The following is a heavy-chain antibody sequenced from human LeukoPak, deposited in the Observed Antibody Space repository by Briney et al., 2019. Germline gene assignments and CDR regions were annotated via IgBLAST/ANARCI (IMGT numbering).Heavy chain of an antibody. J-gene: IGHJ6*02. V-gene: IGHV3-23*01. CDR1: GFTFSSYG. CDR2: ISGSGGST. CDR3: AKGSRDGLDV. Sequence: GGSLRLSCAASGFTFSSYGMHWVRQAPGKGLEWVSAISGSGGSTYYADSVKGRFTISRDNSKNTLYLQMDSLRAEDTAVYYCAKGSRDGLDVWGQGTTVTVSS.